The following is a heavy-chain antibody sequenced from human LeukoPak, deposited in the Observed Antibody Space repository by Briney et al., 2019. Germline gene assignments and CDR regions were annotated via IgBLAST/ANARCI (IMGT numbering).Heavy chain of an antibody. J-gene: IGHJ4*02. V-gene: IGHV3-30*01. CDR1: GSTFSDHL. CDR2: TAYEGGEK. Sequence: PGGSLRLSCAASGSTFSDHLLHWVRQAPGKGLEWVAGTAYEGGEKYYADSVSGRFTISRDNSDNTVYLQMNGLRLEDTAVYFCASEGDRHLTFDYWGRGTLVTVSS. D-gene: IGHD3-16*01. CDR3: ASEGDRHLTFDY.